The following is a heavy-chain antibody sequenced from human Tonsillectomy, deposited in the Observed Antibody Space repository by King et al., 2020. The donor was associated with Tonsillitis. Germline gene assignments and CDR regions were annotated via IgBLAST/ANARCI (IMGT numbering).Heavy chain of an antibody. CDR3: TTAFSYYGSGSYYNAGYYYGMDV. J-gene: IGHJ6*02. CDR1: GFTFSNAW. CDR2: IKSKIDGGST. V-gene: IGHV3-15*01. Sequence: VQLVESGGGLVKPGGSLRLSCAVSGFTFSNAWMSWVRQAPGKGLEGVGRIKSKIDGGSTDYAATVKGRFTVSRDESKNTLYLQMNSLKTEDTAVYYCTTAFSYYGSGSYYNAGYYYGMDVWGQGTTVTVS. D-gene: IGHD3-10*01.